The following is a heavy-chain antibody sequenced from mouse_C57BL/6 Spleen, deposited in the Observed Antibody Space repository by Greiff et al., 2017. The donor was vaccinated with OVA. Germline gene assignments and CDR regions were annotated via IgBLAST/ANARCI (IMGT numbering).Heavy chain of an antibody. D-gene: IGHD2-2*01. CDR1: GYTFTSYW. CDR3: AIGGETEGLRRRGYAMDY. V-gene: IGHV1-55*01. J-gene: IGHJ4*01. CDR2: IYPGSGST. Sequence: VQLKQPGAELVKPGASVKMSCKASGYTFTSYWITWVKQRPGQGLEWIGDIYPGSGSTNYNEKFKSKATLTVDHSSSTAYMQLSSLTSEYSAGYYCAIGGETEGLRRRGYAMDYWGQGTSVTVSS.